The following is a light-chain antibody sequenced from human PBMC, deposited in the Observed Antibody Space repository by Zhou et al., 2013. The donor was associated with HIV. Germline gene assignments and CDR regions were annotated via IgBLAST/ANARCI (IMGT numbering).Light chain of an antibody. CDR3: QPFGTSL. CDR2: GAS. J-gene: IGKJ4*01. Sequence: EIVLTQAPANLSLSPGERATLSCRASQDVDIYLAWYQKRPGQAPRLLIYGASSRATGVPDRFSASGSGTDFTLTISRLEPEDAGVYYCQPFGTSLFGGGSKVEIK. CDR1: QDVDIY. V-gene: IGKV3-20*01.